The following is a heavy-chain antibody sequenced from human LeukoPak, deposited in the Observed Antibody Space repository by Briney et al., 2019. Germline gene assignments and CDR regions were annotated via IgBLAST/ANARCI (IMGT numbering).Heavy chain of an antibody. D-gene: IGHD3-3*01. CDR3: ARLGRITIFGVVKGFDY. CDR2: INHSGRT. V-gene: IGHV4-34*01. J-gene: IGHJ4*02. Sequence: SETLSLTCAVYGGSFSGYYWSWIRQPPGKGLGWSGGINHSGRTNYNPSLTSRVTISVYTSKNQFSLKLCSVTAADTAVYYCARLGRITIFGVVKGFDYWGQGTLATASS. CDR1: GGSFSGYY.